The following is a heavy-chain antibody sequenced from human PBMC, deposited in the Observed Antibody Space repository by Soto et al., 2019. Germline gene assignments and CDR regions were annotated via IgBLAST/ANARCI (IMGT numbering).Heavy chain of an antibody. J-gene: IGHJ4*02. V-gene: IGHV4-31*03. CDR3: AREVATIRGFGY. D-gene: IGHD5-12*01. Sequence: SETLSLTCTVSGGSISSGGYYWSWIRQHPGKGLEWIGYIYYSGSTYYNPSLKSRVTISVDTSKNQFSLKLSSVTAADTAVYYCAREVATIRGFGYWGQGTLVTVSS. CDR1: GGSISSGGYY. CDR2: IYYSGST.